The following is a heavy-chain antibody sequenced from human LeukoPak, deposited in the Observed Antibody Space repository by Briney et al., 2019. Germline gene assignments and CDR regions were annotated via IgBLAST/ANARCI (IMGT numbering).Heavy chain of an antibody. Sequence: GGSLRLSRAASGFTLSNYWMSWVRQAPGKGLEWVANIKQDGSAVYYVDSVKGRFTISRDNAKNSLYLQMNSLRAEDTAVYYCVRDRPGMGIDNWGQGTLVTVSS. V-gene: IGHV3-7*01. CDR1: GFTLSNYW. J-gene: IGHJ4*02. D-gene: IGHD3-10*01. CDR2: IKQDGSAV. CDR3: VRDRPGMGIDN.